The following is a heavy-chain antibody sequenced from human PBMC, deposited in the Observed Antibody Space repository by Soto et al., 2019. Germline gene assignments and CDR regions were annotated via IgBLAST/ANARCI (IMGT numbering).Heavy chain of an antibody. CDR1: GLRFRGFS. V-gene: IGHV3-48*02. CDR3: SGSRDGFG. CDR2: IGVGSSPI. Sequence: ESGGGSVQPGGSLRLSCAAAGLRFRGFSMAWVRQAPGKGLEWVAYIGVGSSPIYYADSVQGRFTVSRDDARNSLSLQMDGLRDEDTAIYYCSGSRDGFGWGQGTLVTV. J-gene: IGHJ4*02. D-gene: IGHD3-10*01.